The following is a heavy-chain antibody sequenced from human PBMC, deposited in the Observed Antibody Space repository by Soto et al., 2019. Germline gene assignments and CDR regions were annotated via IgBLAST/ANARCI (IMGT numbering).Heavy chain of an antibody. V-gene: IGHV3-30*18. Sequence: GGSLRLSCEASGFTFSSYGMHWVRQAPGKGLEWVAVISYDGSNKYYADSVKGRFTISRDNSKNTLYLQMNSLRAEDTAVYYCAKDRITMVHYGMDVWGQGITVTVSS. J-gene: IGHJ6*02. CDR3: AKDRITMVHYGMDV. CDR1: GFTFSSYG. CDR2: ISYDGSNK. D-gene: IGHD3-10*01.